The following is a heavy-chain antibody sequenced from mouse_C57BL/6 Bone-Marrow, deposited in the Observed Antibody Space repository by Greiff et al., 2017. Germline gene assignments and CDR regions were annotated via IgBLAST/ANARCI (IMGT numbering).Heavy chain of an antibody. Sequence: QVQLQQPGAELVKPGASVKLSCQASGYTFTSYWMHWVKQRPGQGLEWIGMIHPNSGSTNYNEKFKSKATLTVDKSSSTAYMQRSSLTSEDSAVYYCARPITTVVAFDYWGQGTTLTGSS. CDR1: GYTFTSYW. CDR3: ARPITTVVAFDY. J-gene: IGHJ2*01. CDR2: IHPNSGST. V-gene: IGHV1-64*01. D-gene: IGHD1-1*01.